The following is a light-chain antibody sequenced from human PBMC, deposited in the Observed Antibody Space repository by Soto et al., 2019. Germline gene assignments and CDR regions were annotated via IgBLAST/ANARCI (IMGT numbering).Light chain of an antibody. Sequence: QSALTQPASVSGSPGQSITISCTGTSSDIGGFNYVSWYQQNPGKAPKLMIYEVSNRPSGISNRFSASKSGNTASLTISGLQAEDEADYYCFSYTSSTAYVFGTRTKVTVL. J-gene: IGLJ1*01. CDR3: FSYTSSTAYV. V-gene: IGLV2-14*01. CDR1: SSDIGGFNY. CDR2: EVS.